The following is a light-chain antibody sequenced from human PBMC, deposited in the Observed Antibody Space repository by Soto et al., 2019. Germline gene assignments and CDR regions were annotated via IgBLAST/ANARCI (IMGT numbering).Light chain of an antibody. CDR1: QSVSKY. J-gene: IGKJ5*01. Sequence: EIVLTQSPATLSLSPGERVTLSCRTSQSVSKYFAWYQQKPGRAPRLLIYDASSRATGIPARFIGSGSGTDFTLTISSLEPEDFAIYYCQQRSNWPITCGQGTLLEIK. V-gene: IGKV3-11*01. CDR2: DAS. CDR3: QQRSNWPIT.